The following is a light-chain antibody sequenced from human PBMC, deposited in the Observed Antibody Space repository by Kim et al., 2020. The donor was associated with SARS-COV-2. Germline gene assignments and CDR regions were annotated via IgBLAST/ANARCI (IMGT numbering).Light chain of an antibody. Sequence: ASVGAWFTITCRASHSITSLLSWYQKKPGKAPNLRIYEMFTLEGGVPSRFSGTGSGTEFSLTISSLQPDDFATYYCQQYSSYPLTFGGGTKVDIK. CDR2: EMF. CDR3: QQYSSYPLT. J-gene: IGKJ4*01. V-gene: IGKV1-5*03. CDR1: HSITSL.